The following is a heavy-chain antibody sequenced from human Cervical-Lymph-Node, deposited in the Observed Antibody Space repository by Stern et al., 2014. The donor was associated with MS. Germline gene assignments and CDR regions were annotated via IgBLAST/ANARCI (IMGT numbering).Heavy chain of an antibody. CDR2: ISYNGNT. J-gene: IGHJ4*02. V-gene: IGHV4-31*03. Sequence: QVQLQESGPGLVKPSQTLSLTCTVSSGSISSGGYYWNWIRQHPGEGLEWIGSISYNGNTFYSPSLKSRVSMSIDTSENQFSLNLNSVTAADTAVYYCARSYELRSGSYYGPTDYWGQGTLVTVSS. D-gene: IGHD3-10*01. CDR3: ARSYELRSGSYYGPTDY. CDR1: SGSISSGGYY.